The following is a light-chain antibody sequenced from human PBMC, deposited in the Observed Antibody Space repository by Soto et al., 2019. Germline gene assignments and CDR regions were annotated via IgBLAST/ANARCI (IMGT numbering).Light chain of an antibody. V-gene: IGKV1-27*01. Sequence: DIPMTQSPSSLSASVGDRVTITCRASQGISNYLAWYQQKPGKVPKLLIYAASTLQSGVPARFSGSGSGTEFILTISSMQPEDVATYYFQKYNSAPFTFGPGTKVDIK. CDR3: QKYNSAPFT. CDR1: QGISNY. CDR2: AAS. J-gene: IGKJ3*01.